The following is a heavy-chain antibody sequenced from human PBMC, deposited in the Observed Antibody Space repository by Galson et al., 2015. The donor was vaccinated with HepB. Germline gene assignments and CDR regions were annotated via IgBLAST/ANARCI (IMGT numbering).Heavy chain of an antibody. D-gene: IGHD3-22*01. CDR1: GGSISDFY. CDR2: IYYTGTT. Sequence: LSLTCTVSGGSISDFYWGWIRQPPGKGLEWIGHIYYTGTTKYNASLKSRVIISVDTSENQFSLKLRSVTAADTAVYYCAKRSRVAIVAPDVWWFHPWGQGILVTVSS. CDR3: AKRSRVAIVAPDVWWFHP. V-gene: IGHV4-59*01. J-gene: IGHJ5*02.